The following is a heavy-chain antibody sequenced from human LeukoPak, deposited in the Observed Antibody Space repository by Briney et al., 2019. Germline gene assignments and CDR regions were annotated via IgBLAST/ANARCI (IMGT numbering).Heavy chain of an antibody. CDR1: GGSISSYY. D-gene: IGHD4-11*01. Sequence: SETLSLTCTVSGGSISSYYWSWIRQPAGKGLEWIGRFYTSGSTNYNPSLKSRVTMSVDTSKNQFFLKLSSVTAADTAVYYCARHNYSKGSGYYYMDVWGKGTTVTVSS. J-gene: IGHJ6*03. V-gene: IGHV4-4*07. CDR3: ARHNYSKGSGYYYMDV. CDR2: FYTSGST.